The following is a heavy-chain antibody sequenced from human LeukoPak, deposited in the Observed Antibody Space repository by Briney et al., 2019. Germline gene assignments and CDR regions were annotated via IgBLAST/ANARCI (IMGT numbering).Heavy chain of an antibody. V-gene: IGHV3-7*04. J-gene: IGHJ4*02. D-gene: IGHD1-1*01. Sequence: GGSLRLSCAVSGFTFSNFWMSWVRQAPGRGLEWVANIHPEGNEKYHVEFVKGRFTISRDNTKNLLFLQMNGLRVDDTAVYYCARGDDFSGDHWGQGTPVTVSS. CDR3: ARGDDFSGDH. CDR2: IHPEGNEK. CDR1: GFTFSNFW.